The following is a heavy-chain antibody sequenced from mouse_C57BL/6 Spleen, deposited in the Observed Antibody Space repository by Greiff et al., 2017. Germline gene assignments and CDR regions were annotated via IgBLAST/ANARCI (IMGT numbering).Heavy chain of an antibody. CDR2: IDPSDSYT. Sequence: QVQLQQPGAELVRPGTSVKLSCKASGYTFTSYWMHWVKQRPGQGLEWIGVIDPSDSYTNYNQKFKGKATLTVDTSSSTAYMQLSSLTSEDSAVYYWARRGGAYAMDYWGQGTSVTVSS. V-gene: IGHV1-59*01. J-gene: IGHJ4*01. CDR3: ARRGGAYAMDY. CDR1: GYTFTSYW.